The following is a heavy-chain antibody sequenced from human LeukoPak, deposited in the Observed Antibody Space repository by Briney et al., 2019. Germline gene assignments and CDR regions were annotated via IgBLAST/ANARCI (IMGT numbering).Heavy chain of an antibody. V-gene: IGHV3-30*01. Sequence: GGSLRLSCAASGFTFSRNVMHWVRQAPGKGLEWVALISYDGNNKFYADSVKGRFTISRDNSRNTLFLQMNSLRGEDAAVYSCARGGIPTGPYYYFYYMDVWGKGTAVTVSS. CDR2: ISYDGNNK. J-gene: IGHJ6*03. CDR1: GFTFSRNV. D-gene: IGHD3-10*01. CDR3: ARGGIPTGPYYYFYYMDV.